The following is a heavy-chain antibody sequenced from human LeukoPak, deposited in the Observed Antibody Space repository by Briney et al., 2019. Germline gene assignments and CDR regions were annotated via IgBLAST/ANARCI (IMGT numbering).Heavy chain of an antibody. J-gene: IGHJ6*03. CDR3: ARERRVYYMDV. CDR2: IYTNGST. D-gene: IGHD3-3*01. CDR1: VGSISSGIYY. V-gene: IGHV4-61*02. Sequence: SQTLSLTCTVPVGSISSGIYYWRWIRQPAGEGLEWIGRIYTNGSTNYNPSLMSRVTISVDTSKNQFSLKLSSVTAADTAVYYCARERRVYYMDVWGKGTTVTVSS.